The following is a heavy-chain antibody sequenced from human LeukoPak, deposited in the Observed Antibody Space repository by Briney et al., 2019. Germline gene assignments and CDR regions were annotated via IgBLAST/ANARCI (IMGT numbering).Heavy chain of an antibody. J-gene: IGHJ4*02. CDR1: GFTFSSYS. V-gene: IGHV3-48*04. CDR2: ISSTGAI. CDR3: ARDYDWGFDY. Sequence: GGSLRLSCAASGFTFSSYSTNWVRQAPGKGLEWVSYISSTGAIHYADSVKGRFTISRDNAKNSLYLEMNTLRAEDTAVYYCARDYDWGFDYWGQGTLVTVSS. D-gene: IGHD7-27*01.